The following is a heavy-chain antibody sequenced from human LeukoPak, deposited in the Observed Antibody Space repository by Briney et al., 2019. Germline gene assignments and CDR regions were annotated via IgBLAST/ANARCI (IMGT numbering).Heavy chain of an antibody. CDR2: INAGNGNT. J-gene: IGHJ5*02. D-gene: IGHD3-10*01. V-gene: IGHV1-3*03. Sequence: ASVKVSCKASGYTFTSYAMHWVRQAPGQRLEWMGWINAGNGNTKYSQELQGRVTLTRDMSTSTDYLELSSLRSEDTAVYYCARDNSVRNEAWWFSPWGQGTLVTVSS. CDR1: GYTFTSYA. CDR3: ARDNSVRNEAWWFSP.